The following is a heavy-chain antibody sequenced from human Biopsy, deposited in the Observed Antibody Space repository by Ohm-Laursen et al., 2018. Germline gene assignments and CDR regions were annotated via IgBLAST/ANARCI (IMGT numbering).Heavy chain of an antibody. J-gene: IGHJ3*01. V-gene: IGHV4-59*11. D-gene: IGHD3-3*01. CDR1: GGSFTGHY. CDR3: ARLFRLDDYWNDDPPDGFDV. CDR2: ISDTGTT. Sequence: GTLSLTCTVSGGSFTGHYWSWTRQPPGKGLEWIGYISDTGTTNYNPSLRGRVAMSVDTSKNQFSLQLTSVTAADTAMFFCARLFRLDDYWNDDPPDGFDVWGQGTMVTVSS.